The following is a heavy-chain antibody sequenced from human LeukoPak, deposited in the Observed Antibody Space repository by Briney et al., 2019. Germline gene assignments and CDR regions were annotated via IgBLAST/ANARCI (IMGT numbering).Heavy chain of an antibody. D-gene: IGHD2-2*01. CDR1: GGTFSSYA. J-gene: IGHJ3*02. CDR2: IIPIFGTA. Sequence: GSSVKVSCKASGGTFSSYAISWVRQAPGQRLECVGGIIPIFGTANYAQKFQGRVTITTDESTSTAYMELSSLRSEDTAVYYCAREGAYGRTPPDDAFDIWGQGTMVTVSS. V-gene: IGHV1-69*05. CDR3: AREGAYGRTPPDDAFDI.